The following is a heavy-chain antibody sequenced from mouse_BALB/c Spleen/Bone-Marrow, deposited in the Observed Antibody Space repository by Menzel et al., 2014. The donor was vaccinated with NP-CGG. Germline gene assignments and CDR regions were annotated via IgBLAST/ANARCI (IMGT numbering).Heavy chain of an antibody. CDR3: ATYYRYDRRFAY. CDR1: GFNIKDTY. D-gene: IGHD2-14*01. V-gene: IGHV14-3*02. Sequence: EVNVVESGAELVKPGASVKLSCTASGFNIKDTYMHWVKQRPEQGLEWIGRVDPANGNTKYDPKFQGKATITADTSSNTAYLQLSSLASEDTAVYYCATYYRYDRRFAYWGQGTLVTVSA. J-gene: IGHJ3*01. CDR2: VDPANGNT.